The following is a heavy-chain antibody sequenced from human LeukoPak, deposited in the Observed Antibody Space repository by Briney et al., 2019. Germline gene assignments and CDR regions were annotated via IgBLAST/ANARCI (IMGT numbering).Heavy chain of an antibody. CDR2: INPSGGST. V-gene: IGHV1-46*01. CDR3: ARTTFGLQADY. D-gene: IGHD3-16*01. CDR1: GYTFTSYY. J-gene: IGHJ4*02. Sequence: ALVTVSCKASGYTFTSYYMHWVRQAPGQGLEWMGIINPSGGSTSYAQKFQGRVTMTRDTSTSTVYMGLSSLRSEDTAVYYCARTTFGLQADYWGQGTLVTVSS.